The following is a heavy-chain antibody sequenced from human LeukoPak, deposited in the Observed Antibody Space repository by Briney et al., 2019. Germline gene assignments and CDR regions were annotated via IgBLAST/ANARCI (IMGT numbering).Heavy chain of an antibody. CDR1: GFTFDDYA. CDR3: AKDRRHTVSGGYFDL. V-gene: IGHV3-9*01. Sequence: PGRSPRLSCAASGFTFDDYAMHWVRQAPGKGLEWVSGISWNSGHIGYADSVKGRFTISRDNAKNSLYLQMNSLRAGDTALYYCAKDRRHTVSGGYFDLWGGGTLVIVSS. CDR2: ISWNSGHI. J-gene: IGHJ2*01. D-gene: IGHD3-10*01.